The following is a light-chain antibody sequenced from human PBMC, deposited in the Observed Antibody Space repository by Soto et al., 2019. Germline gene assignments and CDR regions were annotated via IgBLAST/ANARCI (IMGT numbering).Light chain of an antibody. V-gene: IGKV3-15*01. CDR3: QQYSNWPT. Sequence: EIVMTQSPATLSVSPGERVTLSCRAGQSVSRNLAWYQQKPGQAPRLLVYGASTRATGIPDRFSGSGSGTEFALTISILQSEDFAVYYCQQYSNWPTFGQGTMVEIK. CDR2: GAS. J-gene: IGKJ1*01. CDR1: QSVSRN.